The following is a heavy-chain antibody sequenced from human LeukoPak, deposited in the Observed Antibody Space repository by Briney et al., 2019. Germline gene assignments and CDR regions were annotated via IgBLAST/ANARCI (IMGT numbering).Heavy chain of an antibody. CDR1: GFTVSSNY. V-gene: IGHV3-66*01. D-gene: IGHD2-15*01. CDR2: IYSGGST. CDR3: ASSLVVTNFDY. J-gene: IGHJ4*02. Sequence: GGSLRLSCAASGFTVSSNYMSWVRQAPGKGLEWVSVIYSGGSTYYADSVKDRFTISRDNSKNTLYLQMNSLRAEDTAVYYCASSLVVTNFDYWGQGTLVTVSS.